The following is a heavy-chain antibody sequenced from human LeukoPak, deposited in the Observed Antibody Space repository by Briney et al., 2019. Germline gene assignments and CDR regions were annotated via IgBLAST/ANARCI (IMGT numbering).Heavy chain of an antibody. V-gene: IGHV1-69*13. CDR2: IIPIFGTA. Sequence: SVKVSCKASGGTFSSYAISWVRQAPGQGLEWMGGIIPIFGTANYAQKFQGRVTITADESTSTAYMELSSLRSEDTAVYYCARGGRGVPAARRFKAGNWFDPWGQGTLVTVSS. J-gene: IGHJ5*02. CDR1: GGTFSSYA. CDR3: ARGGRGVPAARRFKAGNWFDP. D-gene: IGHD2-2*01.